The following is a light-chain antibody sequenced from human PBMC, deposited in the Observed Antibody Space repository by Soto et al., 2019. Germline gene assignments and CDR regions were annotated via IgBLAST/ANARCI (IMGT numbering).Light chain of an antibody. J-gene: IGKJ1*01. CDR3: QQSYDTLWT. Sequence: DIQITQSPPSLSASVGDRVTITCRASQTISSYLNWYQQKPGKAPNLLIYAASTLQSGVPSRFSGSGSGTDFTLTISRLQAEDFATYYCQQSYDTLWTFGQGTKVDIK. CDR1: QTISSY. CDR2: AAS. V-gene: IGKV1-39*01.